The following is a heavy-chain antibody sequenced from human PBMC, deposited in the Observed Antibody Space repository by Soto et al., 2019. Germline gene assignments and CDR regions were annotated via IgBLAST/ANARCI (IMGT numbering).Heavy chain of an antibody. Sequence: QVQLVESGGGVVQPGRSLRLSCAASGFTFSSYGMHWVRQAPGKGLEWVAVISYDGSNKYYADSVKGRFTISRDNSKNTLYLQMNSLRAEDTAVYYCSPALDVWGQGTTVTVSS. D-gene: IGHD2-2*01. J-gene: IGHJ6*02. V-gene: IGHV3-30*03. CDR1: GFTFSSYG. CDR3: SPALDV. CDR2: ISYDGSNK.